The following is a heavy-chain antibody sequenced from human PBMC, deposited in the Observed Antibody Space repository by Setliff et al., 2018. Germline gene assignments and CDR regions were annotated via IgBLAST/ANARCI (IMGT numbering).Heavy chain of an antibody. CDR1: GDSINRSGYY. CDR2: MYYSGSN. CDR3: VRTDYSDGRYSMDV. D-gene: IGHD6-19*01. J-gene: IGHJ6*03. Sequence: SETLSLTCNVSGDSINRSGYYWGWIRQPPGKGLEWIGSMYYSGSNDYNPSLKSRVTISVDTSKNQFSLKLRSVTAADTAVYYCVRTDYSDGRYSMDVWGKGTTVTVSS. V-gene: IGHV4-39*07.